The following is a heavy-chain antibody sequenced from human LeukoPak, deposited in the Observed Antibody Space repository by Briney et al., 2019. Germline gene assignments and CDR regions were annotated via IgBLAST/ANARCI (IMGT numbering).Heavy chain of an antibody. CDR1: GYSISSGYY. V-gene: IGHV4-38-2*02. CDR2: IYHSGST. CDR3: ARLLSGGSGSYLFDS. Sequence: PSETLSLTCTVSGYSISSGYYWGWIRQPPGKGLEWIGSIYHSGSTYYNPSLKGRVTISVDTSKNQFSLKLSSVTAADTAVYYCARLLSGGSGSYLFDSWGQGTLVTVSS. J-gene: IGHJ4*02. D-gene: IGHD3-10*01.